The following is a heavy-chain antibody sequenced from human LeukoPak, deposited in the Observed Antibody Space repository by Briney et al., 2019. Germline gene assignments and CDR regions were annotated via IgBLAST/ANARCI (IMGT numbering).Heavy chain of an antibody. CDR2: IYDSETT. CDR3: ARLYLSSSWSYYFDY. D-gene: IGHD6-13*01. Sequence: PSETLPLTCTVSGGSISSYYWSWIRQPPGKGLEWIGNIYDSETTYYNPSLKSRVAISVDTSNNQFSLKLSSVTAADTAVYYCARLYLSSSWSYYFDYWGRGTLVTVSS. V-gene: IGHV4-59*04. J-gene: IGHJ4*02. CDR1: GGSISSYY.